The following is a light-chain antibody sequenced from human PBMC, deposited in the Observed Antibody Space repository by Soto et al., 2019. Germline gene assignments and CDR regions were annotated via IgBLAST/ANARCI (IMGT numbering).Light chain of an antibody. V-gene: IGLV2-8*01. CDR1: SSDVGGYNY. Sequence: QSALTQPPSASGSPGQSVTISCTGTSSDVGGYNYVSWYQQHPGKAPKLMIYEVSKRPPGVPDRFSGSKSCNTASLTVSGLQSEDEADYYCSSYAGSNNLVVFGGGTKVTLL. CDR3: SSYAGSNNLVV. J-gene: IGLJ2*01. CDR2: EVS.